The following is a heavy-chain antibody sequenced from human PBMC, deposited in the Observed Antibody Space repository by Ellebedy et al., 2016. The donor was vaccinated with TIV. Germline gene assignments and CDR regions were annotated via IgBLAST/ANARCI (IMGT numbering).Heavy chain of an antibody. Sequence: PGGSLRLSCEASGFTFTSYWMYWVRQAPGKGLEWVATVKQDGTEKFYVDSVKGRFTISRDNAKKSLYLQMNSLRAEDTAVYYCATDEGIYWGQGTLVTVSS. J-gene: IGHJ4*02. D-gene: IGHD3-10*01. V-gene: IGHV3-7*03. CDR3: ATDEGIY. CDR2: VKQDGTEK. CDR1: GFTFTSYW.